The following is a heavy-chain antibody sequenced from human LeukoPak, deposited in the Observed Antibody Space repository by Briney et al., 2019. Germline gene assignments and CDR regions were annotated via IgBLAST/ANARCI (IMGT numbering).Heavy chain of an antibody. Sequence: ASVKVSCKASGYTLTGYYMHWVRQAPGQGLEWMGWINPNSGGTNYAQKFQGRVTMTRDTSISTAYMELSRLRSDDTAVYYCATMDAYYYDSSGPLHDYWGQGTLVTVSS. CDR3: ATMDAYYYDSSGPLHDY. CDR2: INPNSGGT. CDR1: GYTLTGYY. D-gene: IGHD3-22*01. V-gene: IGHV1-2*02. J-gene: IGHJ4*02.